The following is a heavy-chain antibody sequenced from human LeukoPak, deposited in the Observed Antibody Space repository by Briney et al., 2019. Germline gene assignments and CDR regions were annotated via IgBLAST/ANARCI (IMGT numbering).Heavy chain of an antibody. CDR2: INPNSGGT. J-gene: IGHJ4*02. CDR1: GYTFTGYY. Sequence: ASVQVSCKASGYTFTGYYMHWVRQAPGQGLEWMGRINPNSGGTNYAQKFQGRVTMTRDTSISTAYMELSRLRSDDTAVYYCASLVGATATPDYWGQGTLVTVSS. D-gene: IGHD1-26*01. CDR3: ASLVGATATPDY. V-gene: IGHV1-2*06.